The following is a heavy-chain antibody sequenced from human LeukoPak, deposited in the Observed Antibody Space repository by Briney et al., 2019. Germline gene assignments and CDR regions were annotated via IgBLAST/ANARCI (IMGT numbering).Heavy chain of an antibody. CDR3: ARGAYHYGSGSYYFDY. CDR2: IYTSGST. J-gene: IGHJ4*02. V-gene: IGHV4-61*02. Sequence: SETLSLTCTVSGGSISSGSYYWSWIRQPAGKGLEWIGRIYTSGSTNYNPSLKSRVTISVDTSKNQLSLKLSSVTAADTAVYYCARGAYHYGSGSYYFDYWGQGTLVTVSS. CDR1: GGSISSGSYY. D-gene: IGHD3-10*01.